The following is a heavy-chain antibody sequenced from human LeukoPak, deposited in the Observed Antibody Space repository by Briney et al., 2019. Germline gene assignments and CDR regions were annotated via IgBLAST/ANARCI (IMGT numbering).Heavy chain of an antibody. CDR2: IWYDGSNK. CDR3: ARDYDILTGYHGRLDY. V-gene: IGHV3-33*01. CDR1: GFTFSSYG. J-gene: IGHJ4*02. Sequence: GGSLRLSCAASGFTFSSYGMNWVRQAPGKGLEWVAVIWYDGSNKYYVDSVKGRFTISRDNSKNTLYLQMNSLRAEDTAVYYCARDYDILTGYHGRLDYWGQGTLVTVSS. D-gene: IGHD3-9*01.